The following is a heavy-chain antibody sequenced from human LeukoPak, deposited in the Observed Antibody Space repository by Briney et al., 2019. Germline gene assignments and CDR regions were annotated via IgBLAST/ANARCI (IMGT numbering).Heavy chain of an antibody. CDR3: ASFSWYHGAFDI. Sequence: PSETLSLTCAVYGGSFSGYYWNWIRQPPGKGLEWIGEINHSGSTNYNPSLKSRVTISVDTSKNQFSLKLSSVTAADTAVYYCASFSWYHGAFDIWGQGTMVTVSS. J-gene: IGHJ3*02. D-gene: IGHD6-13*01. CDR1: GGSFSGYY. CDR2: INHSGST. V-gene: IGHV4-34*01.